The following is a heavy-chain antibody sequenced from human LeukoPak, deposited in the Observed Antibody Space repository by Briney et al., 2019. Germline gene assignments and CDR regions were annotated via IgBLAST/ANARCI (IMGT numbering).Heavy chain of an antibody. V-gene: IGHV3-66*02. Sequence: GGSLRLSCAASGITVGSSYMIWVRQAPGKGLEWVSVIFAGGNTYYSDSVQGRFTISRDNSKNTVYLRMNSLRPEDTAIYYCARASSYRFDPWGQGTLVTVSS. CDR2: IFAGGNT. CDR1: GITVGSSY. J-gene: IGHJ5*02. CDR3: ARASSYRFDP. D-gene: IGHD2-21*01.